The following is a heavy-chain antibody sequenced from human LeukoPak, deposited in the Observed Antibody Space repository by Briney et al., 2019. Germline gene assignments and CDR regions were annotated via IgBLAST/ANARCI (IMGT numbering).Heavy chain of an antibody. CDR2: ISYDGRNI. D-gene: IGHD2-2*01. Sequence: QTGKSLRLSCAASGFTFNNYGMHWVRQAPGKGLEWVAVISYDGRNIHYPDSVKGRFTISRDISTDTLWLQMDSLRTEDTAVYYCAKGPLRGTAAAIDCWGQGTLATVSS. CDR1: GFTFNNYG. J-gene: IGHJ4*02. V-gene: IGHV3-30*18. CDR3: AKGPLRGTAAAIDC.